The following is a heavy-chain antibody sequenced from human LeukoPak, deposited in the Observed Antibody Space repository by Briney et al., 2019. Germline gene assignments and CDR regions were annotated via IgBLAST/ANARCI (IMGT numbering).Heavy chain of an antibody. D-gene: IGHD2-2*01. J-gene: IGHJ3*02. CDR3: ARGLLRSSPTSWAFDI. CDR2: IKEDGSEK. Sequence: GGALRLSCAVSGFTFSTYWMSWVRQAPGKGLEWVANIKEDGSEKYYVDSVKGRFTISRDNSKNSLYLQMNSLRVEDTAVYYCARGLLRSSPTSWAFDIWGQGAMVTVSS. V-gene: IGHV3-7*04. CDR1: GFTFSTYW.